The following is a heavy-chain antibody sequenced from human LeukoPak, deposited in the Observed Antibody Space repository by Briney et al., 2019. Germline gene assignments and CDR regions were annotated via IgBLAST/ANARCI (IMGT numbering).Heavy chain of an antibody. D-gene: IGHD2-15*01. V-gene: IGHV4-30-2*01. J-gene: IGHJ3*02. CDR1: GGSISSGGYS. CDR3: AGCSSGSCYSNPFDI. CDR2: IYHSGST. Sequence: SETLSLTCAVSGGSISSGGYSWSWIRQPPGKGLEWIGYIYHSGSTHYNPSLKSRGTISVDWSKNQFSLNLSSVTAADTAVYYCAGCSSGSCYSNPFDIWGQGTMVTVSS.